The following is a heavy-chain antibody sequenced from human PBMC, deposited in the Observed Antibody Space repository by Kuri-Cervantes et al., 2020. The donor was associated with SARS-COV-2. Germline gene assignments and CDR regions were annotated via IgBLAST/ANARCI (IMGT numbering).Heavy chain of an antibody. V-gene: IGHV3-72*01. D-gene: IGHD2-8*01. CDR1: GFTFSDHT. Sequence: GGSLRLSCAASGFTFSDHTMDWVRQAPGKGLEWVGRIKNKDQGYTTYYAASVKGRFTISRDDSKDSLYLQLNSLKSEDTALYYCSRAGPGVSWDFWGQGTLATVSS. CDR2: IKNKDQGYTT. CDR3: SRAGPGVSWDF. J-gene: IGHJ4*02.